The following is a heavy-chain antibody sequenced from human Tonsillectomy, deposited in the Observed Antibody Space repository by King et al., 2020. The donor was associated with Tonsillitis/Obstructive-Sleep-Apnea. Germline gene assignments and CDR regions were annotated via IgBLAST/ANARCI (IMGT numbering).Heavy chain of an antibody. CDR2: IYYSGST. V-gene: IGHV4-39*01. CDR3: ATAVGAAPSWYFDR. Sequence: QLQESGPGLVKPSETLSLTCTVSRASISSSSYYWRWIRQPPGNGLEWIGSIYYSGSTYYPSLKRRVTISVDTSKNQFSLKVNSVTAADTAVYYCATAVGAAPSWYFDRWGRGTRVTVSS. D-gene: IGHD1-26*01. CDR1: RASISSSSYY. J-gene: IGHJ2*01.